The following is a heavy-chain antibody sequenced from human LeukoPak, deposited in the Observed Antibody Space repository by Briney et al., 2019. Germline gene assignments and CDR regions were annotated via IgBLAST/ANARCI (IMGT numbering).Heavy chain of an antibody. CDR2: INPNGGST. J-gene: IGHJ4*02. Sequence: GASVKVSCKASGYTFTSYYMHWVRQAPGQGLEWMGIINPNGGSTSYAQKFQGRVAMTRDTSTSTVYMELSSLRSEDTAVYYCARIQSRIIAARPGNPAFDYWGRGTLVTVSS. CDR1: GYTFTSYY. V-gene: IGHV1-46*01. CDR3: ARIQSRIIAARPGNPAFDY. D-gene: IGHD6-6*01.